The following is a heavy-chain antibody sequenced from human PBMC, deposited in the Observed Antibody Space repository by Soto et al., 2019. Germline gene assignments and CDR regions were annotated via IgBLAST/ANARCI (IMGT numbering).Heavy chain of an antibody. CDR2: IYPSVSS. J-gene: IGHJ4*02. D-gene: IGHD1-1*01. CDR3: AREKEGTTFFDI. CDR1: GFAISRGYY. V-gene: IGHV4-38-2*02. Sequence: SETLSLTCSVSGFAISRGYYWSWVRQPPGKGLEWIGSIYPSVSSYHNPSLETRVRLSIDTSKNQFTLNLTSVTGADTALYYCAREKEGTTFFDIWGQGIEVTVSS.